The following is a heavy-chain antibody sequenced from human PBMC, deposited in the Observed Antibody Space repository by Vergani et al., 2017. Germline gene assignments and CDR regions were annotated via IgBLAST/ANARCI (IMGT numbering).Heavy chain of an antibody. CDR3: AKGGEYSGYDPYYYMDV. V-gene: IGHV3-30*18. CDR1: GFTFSSYG. CDR2: ISYDGSNK. Sequence: QVQLVESGGGVVQPGRSLRLSCAASGFTFSSYGMHWVRQAPGKGLEWVAVISYDGSNKYYADSVKGRFTISRDNSKNKLYLQMNSLRAEDTAVYYCAKGGEYSGYDPYYYMDVWGKGTTVTVSS. J-gene: IGHJ6*03. D-gene: IGHD5-12*01.